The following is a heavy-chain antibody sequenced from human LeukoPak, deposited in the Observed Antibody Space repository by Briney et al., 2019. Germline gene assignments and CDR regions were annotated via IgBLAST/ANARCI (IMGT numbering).Heavy chain of an antibody. CDR3: ENYGSGTSND. CDR2: IIPILGIA. Sequence: ASVKVSCKASGGTFSSYAISWVRQAPGQGLEWMGRIIPILGIANYAQKFQGRVTITADKSTSTAYMELSSLRSEDTAVYYCENYGSGTSNDWGQGTLATVSS. V-gene: IGHV1-69*04. D-gene: IGHD3-10*01. J-gene: IGHJ4*02. CDR1: GGTFSSYA.